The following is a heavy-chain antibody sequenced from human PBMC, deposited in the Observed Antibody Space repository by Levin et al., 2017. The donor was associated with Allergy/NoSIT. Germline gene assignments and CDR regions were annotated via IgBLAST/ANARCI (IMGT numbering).Heavy chain of an antibody. CDR2: ISSSSSTI. D-gene: IGHD5-18*01. CDR1: GFTFSSYS. J-gene: IGHJ4*02. Sequence: GGSLRLSCAASGFTFSSYSMNWVRQAPGKGLEWVSYISSSSSTIYYADSVKGRFTISRDNAKNSLYLQMNSLRAEDTAVYYCARDLVLVEQLWPNQDYWGQGTLVTVSS. V-gene: IGHV3-48*01. CDR3: ARDLVLVEQLWPNQDY.